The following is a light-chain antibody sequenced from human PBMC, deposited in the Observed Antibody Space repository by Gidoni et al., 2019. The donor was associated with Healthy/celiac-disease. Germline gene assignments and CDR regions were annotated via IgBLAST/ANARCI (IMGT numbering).Light chain of an antibody. Sequence: EIVRTQSPATLSVAPGERATLSCRASQSVSSNLPWYQQKPGQAPTHLIYGASTRATGIPARFSGSGSGTEFTIIISSRQPEDFAVYYCQQYNNRSPLTFGGGTKVEIK. CDR2: GAS. CDR1: QSVSSN. CDR3: QQYNNRSPLT. J-gene: IGKJ4*01. V-gene: IGKV3-15*01.